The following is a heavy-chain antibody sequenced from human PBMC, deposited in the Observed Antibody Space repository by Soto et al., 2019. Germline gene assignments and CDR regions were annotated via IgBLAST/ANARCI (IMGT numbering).Heavy chain of an antibody. Sequence: EVQVLESGGGSVQPGGSLRLSCAASGFTFSNFAMCWVRHAPGKGLEWVSEISGSTGTTYYADSVKGRFIISRDNSKNTLHLQMNSLRAEDTAVYYCAKDTSSSPYYMDVWGKGTTVTVSS. CDR2: ISGSTGTT. CDR1: GFTFSNFA. CDR3: AKDTSSSPYYMDV. J-gene: IGHJ6*03. V-gene: IGHV3-23*01. D-gene: IGHD2-2*01.